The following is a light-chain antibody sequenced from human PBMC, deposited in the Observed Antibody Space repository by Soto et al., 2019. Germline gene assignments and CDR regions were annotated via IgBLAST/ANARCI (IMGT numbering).Light chain of an antibody. CDR2: DAS. CDR1: QAISNY. V-gene: IGKV1-33*01. CDR3: QQYDNLPRT. J-gene: IGKJ4*01. Sequence: DIPMTQSPSSLSASVGDRVTITCQASQAISNYLNWYQQKPGKAPKLLIYDASNLETGVPSRFSGSGSGTDFTFTISSLPPEDIATYYCQQYDNLPRTFGGGTKVEIK.